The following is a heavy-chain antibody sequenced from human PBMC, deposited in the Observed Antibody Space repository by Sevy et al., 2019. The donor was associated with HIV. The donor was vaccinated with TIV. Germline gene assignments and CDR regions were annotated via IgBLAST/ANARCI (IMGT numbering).Heavy chain of an antibody. CDR3: ASHYYDSTGYYYPLDY. Sequence: GGSLRLSCTASGFTFSNYAMYWVRQAPGKGLEWVAVISYDGNNKDYADSVKGRFTISRDNSKNTLYLQMNSLRADDTAVYYCASHYYDSTGYYYPLDYWSQGTLVTVSS. D-gene: IGHD3-22*01. V-gene: IGHV3-30*04. CDR1: GFTFSNYA. CDR2: ISYDGNNK. J-gene: IGHJ4*02.